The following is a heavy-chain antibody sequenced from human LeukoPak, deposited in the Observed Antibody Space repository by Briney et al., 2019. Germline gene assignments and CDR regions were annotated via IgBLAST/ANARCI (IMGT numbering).Heavy chain of an antibody. D-gene: IGHD3-3*01. V-gene: IGHV4-61*02. J-gene: IGHJ4*02. CDR2: IYTSGST. Sequence: SETLSLTCTVSGGSISSGSYYWSWIRQPAGKGLEWIGRIYTSGSTNYNPSLKSRVTISVDTSKNQFSLKLSSVTAADTAVYYCVRDPTHYDPPLWGQGTLVTVSS. CDR1: GGSISSGSYY. CDR3: VRDPTHYDPPL.